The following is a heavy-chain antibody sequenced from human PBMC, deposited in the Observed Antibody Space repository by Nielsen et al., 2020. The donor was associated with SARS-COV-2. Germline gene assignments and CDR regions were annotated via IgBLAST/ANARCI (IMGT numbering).Heavy chain of an antibody. CDR2: ISYDGSNK. CDR1: GFTFSSYA. Sequence: GESLQISCAASGFTFSSYAMHWVRQAPGKGLEWVAVISYDGSNKYYADSVKGRFTISRDNSKNTLYLQMNSLRAEDTAVYYCARASMIVVVITPFDYWGQGTLVTVSS. CDR3: ARASMIVVVITPFDY. J-gene: IGHJ4*02. V-gene: IGHV3-30-3*01. D-gene: IGHD3-22*01.